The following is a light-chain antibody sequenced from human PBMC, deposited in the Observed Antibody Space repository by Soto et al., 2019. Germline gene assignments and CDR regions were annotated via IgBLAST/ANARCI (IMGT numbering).Light chain of an antibody. CDR1: QSLLHSNGYKY. V-gene: IGKV2-28*01. CDR3: MQGLQTPAT. CDR2: LGS. Sequence: EIVMTQSPLSLPVTPGEPASISCRSSQSLLHSNGYKYLDWYLQKSGQSPQLLIYLGSNRASGVSDRFRGSGSGTDFTLKISRVEAEDVGVYYCMQGLQTPATFGQGTKLEIK. J-gene: IGKJ2*01.